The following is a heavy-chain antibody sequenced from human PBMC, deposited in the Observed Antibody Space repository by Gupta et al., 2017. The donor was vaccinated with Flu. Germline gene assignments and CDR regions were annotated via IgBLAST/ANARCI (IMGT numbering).Heavy chain of an antibody. CDR3: AKATYSYGTGRSFDY. J-gene: IGHJ4*02. D-gene: IGHD5-18*01. CDR1: GFTFSIDA. V-gene: IGHV3-23*01. CDR2: ISGSGDNI. Sequence: EVQLLESGGGLIQPGGSLRLSCAGSGFTFSIDAINWVRQAPEKGLEWVSAISGSGDNIYYADSVKGRFTISRDTSKYTLYLQMNSLRAEDTAIYYCAKATYSYGTGRSFDYWGQGTLVTVSS.